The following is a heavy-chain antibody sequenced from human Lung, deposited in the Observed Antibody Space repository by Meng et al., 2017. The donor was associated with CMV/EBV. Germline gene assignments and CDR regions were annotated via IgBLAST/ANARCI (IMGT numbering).Heavy chain of an antibody. J-gene: IGHJ1*01. Sequence: QVPLRGAGPALVKPSETPSLTCAVSGDSITNHNWWAWVRQPPGKGLEWIGEIPHRGSSAYNPSLKSRVSMSIDKSKNQFSLKLTSVTAADTAVYHCLRRSGGSVWCQGTLVTVSS. CDR2: IPHRGSS. D-gene: IGHD3-10*01. CDR1: GDSITNHNW. CDR3: LRRSGGSV. V-gene: IGHV4-4*02.